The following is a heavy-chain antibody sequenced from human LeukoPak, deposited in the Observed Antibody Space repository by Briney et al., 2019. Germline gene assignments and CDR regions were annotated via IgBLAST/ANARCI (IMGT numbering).Heavy chain of an antibody. CDR3: ATAGFLEWLNDY. V-gene: IGHV3-21*01. CDR2: ISSSSSYI. CDR1: GFTFSSYS. D-gene: IGHD3-3*01. Sequence: PGGSLRLSCAASGFTFSSYSMNWVRQAPGKGLEWVSSISSSSSYIYYADSVKGRFTISRDNAKNSLYLQVNSPRAEDTAVYYCATAGFLEWLNDYWGQGTLVTVSS. J-gene: IGHJ4*02.